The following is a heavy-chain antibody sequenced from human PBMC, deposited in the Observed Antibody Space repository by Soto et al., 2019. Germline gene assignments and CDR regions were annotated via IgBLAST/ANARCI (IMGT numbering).Heavy chain of an antibody. CDR2: INHSGST. CDR1: GGSFSGYY. Sequence: PSETLSLTCAVYGGSFSGYYWSWIRQPPGKGLEWIGEINHSGSTNYNPSLKSRVTISVDTSKNQFSLKLSSVTAADTAVYYCARGRRSNLRLDYWGQGTLVTVSS. J-gene: IGHJ4*02. CDR3: ARGRRSNLRLDY. D-gene: IGHD4-4*01. V-gene: IGHV4-34*01.